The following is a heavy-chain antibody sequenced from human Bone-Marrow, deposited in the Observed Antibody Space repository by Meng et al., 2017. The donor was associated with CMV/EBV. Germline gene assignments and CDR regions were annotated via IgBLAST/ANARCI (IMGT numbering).Heavy chain of an antibody. Sequence: SCKASGGTFSSYAISWVRQAPGQGLEWMGVINPNGGTTAYAQKFQGRVTMTGDTSTSTIYMELNSLRSEDTAVYFCAVKIDITYFDFWGQGTLVTVSS. V-gene: IGHV1-69*06. D-gene: IGHD1-14*01. CDR1: GGTFSSYA. CDR3: AVKIDITYFDF. CDR2: INPNGGTT. J-gene: IGHJ4*02.